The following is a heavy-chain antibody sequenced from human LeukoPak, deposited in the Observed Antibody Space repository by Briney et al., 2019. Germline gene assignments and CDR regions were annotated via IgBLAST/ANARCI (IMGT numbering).Heavy chain of an antibody. CDR3: VRDSRYGSGWFEDGSDF. CDR1: GNSVRSYY. Sequence: SSETLSLTCTVSGNSVRSYYWSWIRQPPGQGLEWLGHINDRGSTNYNPSLQGRVTISIDTSKNQFSLKVNSVTAADTAVYYCVRDSRYGSGWFEDGSDFWGQGTTVTVSS. CDR2: INDRGST. D-gene: IGHD6-13*01. J-gene: IGHJ6*02. V-gene: IGHV4-59*02.